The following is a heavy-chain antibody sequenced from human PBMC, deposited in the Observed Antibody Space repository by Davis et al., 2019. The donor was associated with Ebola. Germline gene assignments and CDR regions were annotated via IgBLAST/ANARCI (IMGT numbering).Heavy chain of an antibody. J-gene: IGHJ5*02. CDR1: GYVFTSYG. Sequence: ASVKVSCKTSGYVFTSYGINWVRQAPGQGLEWMGWISPYNGNTNYAQKLQGRVTMTTDTSTSTAYMELRSLRSDDTAVYYCARVSVSGWFNWFDPWGQGTLVTVSS. D-gene: IGHD6-19*01. CDR2: ISPYNGNT. V-gene: IGHV1-18*01. CDR3: ARVSVSGWFNWFDP.